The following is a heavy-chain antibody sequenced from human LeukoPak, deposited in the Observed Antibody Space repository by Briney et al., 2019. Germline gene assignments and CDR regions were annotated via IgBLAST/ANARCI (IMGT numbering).Heavy chain of an antibody. CDR3: ARDSLYNWNRQYNWFDP. D-gene: IGHD1-20*01. J-gene: IGHJ5*02. V-gene: IGHV3-7*01. Sequence: PGGSLRLSCAASGFRFSTYWMSWVRQAPGKGLEWVANIKQDGSEKKYVDSVKGRFTISRDNAENSLYLQMNSLRAEDTAVYYCARDSLYNWNRQYNWFDPWGQGTLVTVSS. CDR1: GFRFSTYW. CDR2: IKQDGSEK.